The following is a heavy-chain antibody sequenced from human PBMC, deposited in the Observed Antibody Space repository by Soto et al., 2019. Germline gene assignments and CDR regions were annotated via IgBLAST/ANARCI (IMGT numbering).Heavy chain of an antibody. V-gene: IGHV1-18*01. CDR3: ARRSGHNLYGFGELLDYYYYGMDV. J-gene: IGHJ6*02. CDR2: ISAYNGNT. Sequence: QVQLVQSGAEVKKPGASVKVSCKASGYTFTSYGISWVRQAPGQGLEWMGWISAYNGNTNYAQKLQGRVTMTTDTSTSTAYMERRSLRSDDTAVYYCARRSGHNLYGFGELLDYYYYGMDVWGQGTTVTVSS. CDR1: GYTFTSYG. D-gene: IGHD3-10*01.